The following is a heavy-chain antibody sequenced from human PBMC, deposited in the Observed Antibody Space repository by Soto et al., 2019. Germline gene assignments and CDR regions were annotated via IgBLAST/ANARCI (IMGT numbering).Heavy chain of an antibody. CDR3: ARRAYGLAV. CDR1: GVPISRTRYF. V-gene: IGHV4-39*01. J-gene: IGHJ6*02. CDR2: TDLDGRS. Sequence: QVQLQESGPRLVKPSETVPLTCSVSGVPISRTRYFWALISQPPGKGLERIGSTDLDGRSSSNPSLESRPTMSVDTSKNHFSLTMTSVTATDTALYNCARRAYGLAVWGQETRVKVS.